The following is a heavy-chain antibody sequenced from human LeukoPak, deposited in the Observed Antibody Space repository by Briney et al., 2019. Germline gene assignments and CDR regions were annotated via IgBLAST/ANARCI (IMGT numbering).Heavy chain of an antibody. V-gene: IGHV3-20*04. CDR1: GFTFDDYG. D-gene: IGHD3-22*01. CDR2: VNWNGGST. CDR3: ARDVGSSGPYHYGMDV. J-gene: IGHJ6*02. Sequence: GGSLRLSCAASGFTFDDYGMSWVRQAPGKGLEWISGVNWNGGSTGYADSVKGRFTISRDNSKNTLYLQMNSLRAEDTAVYYCARDVGSSGPYHYGMDVWGQGTTVTVSS.